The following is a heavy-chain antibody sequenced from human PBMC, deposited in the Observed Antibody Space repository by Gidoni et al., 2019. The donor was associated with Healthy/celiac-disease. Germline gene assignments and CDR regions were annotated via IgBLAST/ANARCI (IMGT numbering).Heavy chain of an antibody. CDR2: MSGSGGST. Sequence: EVQLLESGGGLVQPGGSLRLSCAASGFTFSSYAMSWVRQAPGKGLEWVSAMSGSGGSTYYADSVKGRFTISRDNSKNTLYLQMNSLRAEDTAVYYCAKGITMIVVADDAFDIWGQGTMVTVSS. J-gene: IGHJ3*02. D-gene: IGHD3-22*01. CDR1: GFTFSSYA. CDR3: AKGITMIVVADDAFDI. V-gene: IGHV3-23*01.